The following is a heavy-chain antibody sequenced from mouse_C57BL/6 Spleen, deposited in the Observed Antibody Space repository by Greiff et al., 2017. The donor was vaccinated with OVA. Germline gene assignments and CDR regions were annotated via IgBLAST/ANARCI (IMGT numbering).Heavy chain of an antibody. CDR2: ISYDGSN. CDR1: GYSITSGYY. J-gene: IGHJ3*01. V-gene: IGHV3-6*01. Sequence: ESGPGLVKPSQSLSLTCSVTGYSITSGYYWNWIRQFPGNKLEWRGYISYDGSNNYNPSLKNRISITRDTSKNQFFLKLNSVTTEDTATYYCARWLLRAYWGQGTLVTVSA. CDR3: ARWLLRAY. D-gene: IGHD2-3*01.